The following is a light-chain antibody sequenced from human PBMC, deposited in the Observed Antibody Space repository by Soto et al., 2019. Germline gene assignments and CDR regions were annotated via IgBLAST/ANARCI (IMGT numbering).Light chain of an antibody. Sequence: DIQMTQSPSTLSGSVGDRVTITCRASESISTWLAWYQQKPGKAPKLLIYGASSLESGVPPRFSGDGSGTEFTLTISSLQRDDFGTYYCQQYSRLWSFGQGTKVDIK. CDR3: QQYSRLWS. J-gene: IGKJ1*01. V-gene: IGKV1-5*03. CDR1: ESISTW. CDR2: GAS.